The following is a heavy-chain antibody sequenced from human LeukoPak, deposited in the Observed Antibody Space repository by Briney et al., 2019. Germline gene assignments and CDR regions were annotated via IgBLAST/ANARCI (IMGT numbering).Heavy chain of an antibody. D-gene: IGHD6-19*01. CDR2: IWYDGSNK. V-gene: IGHV3-33*06. CDR3: AKDQVAVAGKGKNYFDY. J-gene: IGHJ4*02. CDR1: GFTFSSYG. Sequence: PGRSLRLSCAASGFTFSSYGMHWVRQAPGKGLEWVAVIWYDGSNKYYADSVKGRFTISRDNSKNTLYLQMNSLRAEDTAVYYCAKDQVAVAGKGKNYFDYWGQGTLVTVSS.